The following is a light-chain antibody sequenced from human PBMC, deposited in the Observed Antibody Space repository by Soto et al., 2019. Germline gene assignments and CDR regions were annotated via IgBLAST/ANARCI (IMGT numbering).Light chain of an antibody. Sequence: QSVLTQPPSVSGSPGQSVTISCTGTDNDIGSYKYVSWYQHYPGKAPKLVMYDVNKRPSGVPDRFSGSKSGTTASLTISGLQAEDEADYYCSSYTSSSTLYVFGTGTKVTVL. J-gene: IGLJ1*01. CDR1: DNDIGSYKY. CDR2: DVN. V-gene: IGLV2-11*01. CDR3: SSYTSSSTLYV.